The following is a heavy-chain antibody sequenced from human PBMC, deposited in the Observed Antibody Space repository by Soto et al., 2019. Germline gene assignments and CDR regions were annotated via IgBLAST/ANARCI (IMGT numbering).Heavy chain of an antibody. V-gene: IGHV3-23*01. J-gene: IGHJ1*01. CDR3: AKRNDYVRPEYFQH. D-gene: IGHD3-16*01. Sequence: GGSLRLSCAASGFTFDDYAMTWVRQAPGKGLEWVSAISGSGGSTYYADSVKGRFTISRDNSKNTLYLQMNSLRGEDTAVYYCAKRNDYVRPEYFQHWGQGTLVTVSS. CDR2: ISGSGGST. CDR1: GFTFDDYA.